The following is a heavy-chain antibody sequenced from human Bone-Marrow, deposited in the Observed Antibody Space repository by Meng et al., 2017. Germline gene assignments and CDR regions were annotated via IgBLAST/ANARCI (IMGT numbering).Heavy chain of an antibody. V-gene: IGHV3-23*01. CDR2: ISVNGARA. Sequence: GESLKISCVGSGSAFSSYTMSCVRQAPGKGLEWVSGISVNGARAYYAVSVKGRFTISRDNSKHKLYVQMNSLRAEDTAVYYCAKDRVPDGIWSIDYWGQGTLVTVSS. CDR1: GSAFSSYT. D-gene: IGHD1-14*01. CDR3: AKDRVPDGIWSIDY. J-gene: IGHJ4*02.